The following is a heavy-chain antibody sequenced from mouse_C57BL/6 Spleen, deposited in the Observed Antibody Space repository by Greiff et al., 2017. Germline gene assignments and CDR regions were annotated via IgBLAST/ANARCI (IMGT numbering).Heavy chain of an antibody. Sequence: VQLQESGPGLVQPSQSLSITCTVSGFSLTSYGVHWVRQSPGKGLEWLGVIWRGGSTDYNAAFMSRLSITKDNSKSQVFFKMNSLQADDTAIYYCAKNSDGYYVDSMDYWGQGTSVTVSS. CDR1: GFSLTSYG. CDR3: AKNSDGYYVDSMDY. J-gene: IGHJ4*01. CDR2: IWRGGST. D-gene: IGHD2-3*01. V-gene: IGHV2-5*01.